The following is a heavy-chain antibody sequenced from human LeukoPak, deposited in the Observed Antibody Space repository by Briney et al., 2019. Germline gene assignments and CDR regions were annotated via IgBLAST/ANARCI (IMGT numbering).Heavy chain of an antibody. V-gene: IGHV1-24*01. CDR2: FDPEDGET. D-gene: IGHD2-15*01. Sequence: ASVKVSCKVSGYTLTELSMHWERQAPGKGLEWMGGFDPEDGETIYAQKFQGRVTMTEDTSTDTAYMELSSLRSEDTAVYYCATGAYCSGGSCYDWNYWGQGTLVTVSS. J-gene: IGHJ4*02. CDR1: GYTLTELS. CDR3: ATGAYCSGGSCYDWNY.